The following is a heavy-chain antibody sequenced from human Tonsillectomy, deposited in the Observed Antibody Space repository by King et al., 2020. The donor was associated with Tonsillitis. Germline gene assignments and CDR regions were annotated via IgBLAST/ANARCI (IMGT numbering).Heavy chain of an antibody. J-gene: IGHJ5*02. CDR3: AKGIVGATTDWLDP. CDR2: IKSKYNGETR. Sequence: VQLVESGGGLVKPGGSLRLACAASGFTFSSAWLSWVRQAPGKGLEWVGRIKSKYNGETREYAAPVRGRFTISRDDSGNTLYLQMNSLKTEDTGMYYCAKGIVGATTDWLDPWGQGTLVIVSS. V-gene: IGHV3-15*01. D-gene: IGHD1-26*01. CDR1: GFTFSSAW.